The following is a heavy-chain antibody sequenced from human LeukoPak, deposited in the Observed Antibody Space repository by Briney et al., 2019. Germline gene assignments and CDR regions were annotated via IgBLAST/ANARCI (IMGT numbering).Heavy chain of an antibody. Sequence: GGSLRLSCAASGFTFSDYYMTWIRQAPGRGLEWISYINGSSSDTKYADSVKGRFTISRGNAKNSVYLLMNSLRAEDTAVYYCARRGTTYCTVDSCHPNWFDPWGQGTLVTVSS. CDR2: INGSSSDT. CDR3: ARRGTTYCTVDSCHPNWFDP. D-gene: IGHD2-15*01. CDR1: GFTFSDYY. V-gene: IGHV3-11*03. J-gene: IGHJ5*02.